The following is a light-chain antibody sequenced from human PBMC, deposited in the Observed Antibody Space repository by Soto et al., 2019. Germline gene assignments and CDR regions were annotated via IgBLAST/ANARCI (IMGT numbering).Light chain of an antibody. J-gene: IGKJ3*01. CDR1: QSISSN. Sequence: DIQMTQSPSSLSASVGDRVTITCRASQSISSNLNWYQQKPGKAPKLLIYAASSLQSGVPSRFSASGSGTDFTLTISSLQPEDFATYYCQQDLRPPLTFGPGTKVDIK. V-gene: IGKV1-39*01. CDR3: QQDLRPPLT. CDR2: AAS.